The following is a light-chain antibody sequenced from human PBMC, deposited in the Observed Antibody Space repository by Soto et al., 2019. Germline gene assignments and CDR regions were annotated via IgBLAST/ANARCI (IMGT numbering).Light chain of an antibody. CDR3: SSYAGSNTYV. J-gene: IGLJ1*01. CDR2: EVS. CDR1: SSDVGAYNY. Sequence: QSVLTQPPPASGSPGQSVTISCTGTSSDVGAYNYVSWYQQHPGKAPKLMIYEVSKRPSGVPDRFSGSKSGNTASLTASGLQAEDETDYYCSSYAGSNTYVFGTGTKVTV. V-gene: IGLV2-8*01.